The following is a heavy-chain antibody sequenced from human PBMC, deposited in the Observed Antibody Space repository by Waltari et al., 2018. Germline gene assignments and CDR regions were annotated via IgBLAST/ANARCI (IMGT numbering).Heavy chain of an antibody. CDR3: ARVGKQWLVHYFDY. D-gene: IGHD6-19*01. CDR1: GGSISSYY. CDR2: IYYSGST. Sequence: QVQLQESGPGLVKPSETLSLTCTVSGGSISSYYWSWIRQPPGKGLEWIGYIYYSGSTHYNPSLKSRVTISVDTSKSQFSLKLSSVTAADTAVYYCARVGKQWLVHYFDYWGQGTLVTVSS. J-gene: IGHJ4*02. V-gene: IGHV4-59*01.